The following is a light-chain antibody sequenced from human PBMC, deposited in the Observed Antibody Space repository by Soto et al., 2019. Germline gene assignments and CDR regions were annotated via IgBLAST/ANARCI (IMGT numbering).Light chain of an antibody. CDR2: DVT. Sequence: QSALTQPASVSGSPGQSITISCTGTSSDVGGYNYVSWYQQHPGKAPKLMIYDVTNRPSGVSDRFSGSKSGNTASLTISGLRAEDQAEYYCTSYTITSTHVVFGGGTQLTVL. J-gene: IGLJ2*01. V-gene: IGLV2-14*01. CDR3: TSYTITSTHVV. CDR1: SSDVGGYNY.